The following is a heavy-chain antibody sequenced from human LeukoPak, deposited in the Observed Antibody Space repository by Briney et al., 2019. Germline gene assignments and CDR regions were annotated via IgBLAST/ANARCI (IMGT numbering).Heavy chain of an antibody. V-gene: IGHV1-2*02. CDR3: AREDRGVINWFDP. CDR1: GYTFTDYY. CDR2: INANSGGT. Sequence: ASVKVSCKASGYTFTDYYMYWVRQAPGQGLEWMGWINANSGGTNYAQKFQGRVTMTRDTSISTAYMEVSRLRSDDTAVYYCAREDRGVINWFDPWGQGTLVTVSS. D-gene: IGHD3-10*01. J-gene: IGHJ5*02.